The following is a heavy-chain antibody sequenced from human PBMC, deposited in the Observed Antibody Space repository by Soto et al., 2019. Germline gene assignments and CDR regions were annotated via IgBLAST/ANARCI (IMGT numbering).Heavy chain of an antibody. CDR1: GGSFSSYY. J-gene: IGHJ4*02. Sequence: SETLSLTCTVSGGSFSSYYWSWIRQPPGKGLEWIGYIYYTGSIIYNPSLKSRVTMSVDMSMKQFSLKLNSVTAADTAVYYCARTTTLENYFDYWGQGTLVTVPQ. V-gene: IGHV4-59*01. CDR2: IYYTGSI. D-gene: IGHD2-15*01. CDR3: ARTTTLENYFDY.